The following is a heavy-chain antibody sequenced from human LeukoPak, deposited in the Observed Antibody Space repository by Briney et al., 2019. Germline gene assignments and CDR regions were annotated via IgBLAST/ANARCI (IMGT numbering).Heavy chain of an antibody. CDR3: ARVQWLDYFDY. J-gene: IGHJ4*02. V-gene: IGHV1-3*01. CDR1: GYTFTSYA. Sequence: ASVKVSCKASGYTFTSYAMHWARQAPGQRLEWMGWINAGNGNTKYSQKFQGRVTITRDTSASTAYMELSSLRSEDTAVYYCARVQWLDYFDYWGQGTLVTVSS. CDR2: INAGNGNT. D-gene: IGHD6-19*01.